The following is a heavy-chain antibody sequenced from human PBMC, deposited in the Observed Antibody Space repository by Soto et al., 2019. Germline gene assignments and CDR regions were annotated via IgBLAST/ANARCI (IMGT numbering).Heavy chain of an antibody. V-gene: IGHV3-30-3*01. D-gene: IGHD6-13*01. J-gene: IGHJ6*02. CDR2: ISYDGSNK. CDR1: GFTFSSYA. Sequence: QVQLVESGGGVVQPGRSLRLSCAASGFTFSSYAMHWVRQAPGKGLEWVAVISYDGSNKYYADSVKGRFTISRDNSKNTLYLQMNSLRAEDTAVYYCARARRYSSSWYRYYGMDVWGQGTTVTVSS. CDR3: ARARRYSSSWYRYYGMDV.